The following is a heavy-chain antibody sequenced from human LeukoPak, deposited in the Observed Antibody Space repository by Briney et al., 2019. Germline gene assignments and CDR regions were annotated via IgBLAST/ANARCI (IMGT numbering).Heavy chain of an antibody. CDR1: GFTFSNAW. J-gene: IGHJ6*04. CDR2: MKSKTDGGTT. Sequence: GGSLRLSCAASGFTFSNAWMSWVRQAPGKGLEWVGRMKSKTDGGTTDYAAPVKGRFTISRDDSKTTLYLHINTLKTEHTAVYYCSPYPHPWRKGTTVTVPS. V-gene: IGHV3-15*01. CDR3: SPYPHP.